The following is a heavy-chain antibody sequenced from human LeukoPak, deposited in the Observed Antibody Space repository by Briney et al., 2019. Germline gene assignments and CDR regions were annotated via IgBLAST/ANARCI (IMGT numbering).Heavy chain of an antibody. CDR3: ARDGGGVLYFDWENAPNYFDY. CDR1: GFTFSSYG. CDR2: IWYDGSNK. D-gene: IGHD3-9*01. Sequence: GRSLRLSCAASGFTFSSYGMHWVRQAPGKGLEWVAVIWYDGSNKYYADSVKGRFTISRDNSKNTLYLQMNSLRAEDTAVYYCARDGGGVLYFDWENAPNYFDYWGQGTLVTVSS. V-gene: IGHV3-33*01. J-gene: IGHJ4*02.